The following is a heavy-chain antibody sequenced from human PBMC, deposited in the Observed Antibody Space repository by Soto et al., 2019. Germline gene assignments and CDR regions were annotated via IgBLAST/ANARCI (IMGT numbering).Heavy chain of an antibody. Sequence: GGSLRLSCAASGFTFSSYGMHWVRRAPGKGLEWVAVIWYDGSNKYYADSVKGRFTISRDNSKNTLYLQMNSLRAEDTAVYYCARDRDFALWFGESNNWFDPWGQGT. D-gene: IGHD3-10*01. CDR2: IWYDGSNK. J-gene: IGHJ5*02. CDR1: GFTFSSYG. V-gene: IGHV3-33*01. CDR3: ARDRDFALWFGESNNWFDP.